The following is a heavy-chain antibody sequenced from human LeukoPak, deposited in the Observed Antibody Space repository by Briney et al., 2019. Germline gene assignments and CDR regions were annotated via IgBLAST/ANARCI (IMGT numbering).Heavy chain of an antibody. Sequence: ASVKVSCKASGYNFTSYDINWVRQATGQGLEWMGWMNPNSGNTGYAQKFQGRVTMTRNTSISTAYMELSSLRSEDTAVYYCAASPRAGDKPGTTYYDFWSGYYGSNWFDPWGQGTLVTVSS. D-gene: IGHD3-3*01. J-gene: IGHJ5*02. CDR3: AASPRAGDKPGTTYYDFWSGYYGSNWFDP. CDR1: GYNFTSYD. V-gene: IGHV1-8*01. CDR2: MNPNSGNT.